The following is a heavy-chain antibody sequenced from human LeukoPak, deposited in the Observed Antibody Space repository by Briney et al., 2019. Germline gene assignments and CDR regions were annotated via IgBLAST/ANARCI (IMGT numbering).Heavy chain of an antibody. Sequence: GASVKVSCKASGGTFSSYAISWVRQAPGQGLEWMGGIIPIFGTANYAQKFQGRVTITTDESTSTAYMELSSLRSEDTAVYYCARDPAYDSSGDNWFDPWGQGTLVTVSS. D-gene: IGHD3-22*01. V-gene: IGHV1-69*05. CDR3: ARDPAYDSSGDNWFDP. CDR1: GGTFSSYA. CDR2: IIPIFGTA. J-gene: IGHJ5*02.